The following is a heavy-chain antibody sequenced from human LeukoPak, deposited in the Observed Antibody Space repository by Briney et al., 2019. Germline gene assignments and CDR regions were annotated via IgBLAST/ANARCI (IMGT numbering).Heavy chain of an antibody. CDR1: SGSISSYY. J-gene: IGHJ4*02. Sequence: SETLSLTCTVSSGSISSYYWSWIRQPPGKGPEWIGYIYYSGSTYYNPSLKSRLTISVDTSKNQLSLKLSSVTAADTAVYYCARVEAASSVFFDYWGQGTLVTVSS. CDR2: IYYSGST. V-gene: IGHV4-30-4*08. CDR3: ARVEAASSVFFDY. D-gene: IGHD6-19*01.